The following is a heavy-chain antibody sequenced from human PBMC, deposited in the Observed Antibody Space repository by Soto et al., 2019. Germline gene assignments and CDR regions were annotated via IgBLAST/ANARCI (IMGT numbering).Heavy chain of an antibody. CDR3: ARLWFGKPYYFDY. Sequence: SETLSLTCTVSGGSISSYYWSWIRQPPGKGLEWIGYIYYSGSTNYNPSLKSRVTISVDTSKNQFSLKLSSVTAADTAVYYCARLWFGKPYYFDYWGQGTLVTVSS. J-gene: IGHJ4*02. V-gene: IGHV4-59*08. D-gene: IGHD3-10*01. CDR1: GGSISSYY. CDR2: IYYSGST.